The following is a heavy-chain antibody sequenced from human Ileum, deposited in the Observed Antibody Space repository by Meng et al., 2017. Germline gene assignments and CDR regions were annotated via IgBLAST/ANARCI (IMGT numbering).Heavy chain of an antibody. CDR3: ARVRRGLGLRFDP. CDR2: IFYSGST. Sequence: QVQVQESGPGLVKPSQTLPLTCTVSGGSISSGGYYWGWIRQHPGKGLQWIGYIFYSGSTYYNSSLKSRINISVDTSKNQFSLKVSSVTAADTAVYYCARVRRGLGLRFDPWGQGTLVTVSS. D-gene: IGHD3/OR15-3a*01. CDR1: GGSISSGGYY. J-gene: IGHJ5*02. V-gene: IGHV4-31*03.